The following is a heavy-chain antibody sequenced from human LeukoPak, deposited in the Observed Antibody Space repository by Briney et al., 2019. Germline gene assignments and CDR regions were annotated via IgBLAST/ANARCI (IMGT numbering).Heavy chain of an antibody. D-gene: IGHD4-17*01. CDR1: GFSFSSYA. V-gene: IGHV3-23*01. CDR2: VTGGGGDT. J-gene: IGHJ1*01. Sequence: PGGSLRLSCAASGFSFSSYAMSWVRQAPGKRLEWVSVVTGGGGDTYYADSVKGRFTISRDNSKNMLYLQMNSLRAEDTAVYYCAKEIYGDATGGRFQHWGQGTLVTVSS. CDR3: AKEIYGDATGGRFQH.